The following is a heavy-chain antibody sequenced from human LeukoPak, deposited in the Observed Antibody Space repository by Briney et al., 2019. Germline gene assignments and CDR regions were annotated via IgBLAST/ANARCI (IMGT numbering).Heavy chain of an antibody. V-gene: IGHV3-23*01. J-gene: IGHJ4*02. CDR2: ISGSGGST. CDR3: AKDLNLRYFDY. Sequence: PGGSLRLSCAASGFTFSNYAMTWVRQAPGKGLEWVSVISGSGGSTYYADSVKGRFTISRDNSKNTLYLQMNSLRAEDTAVYYCAKDLNLRYFDYWGQGTLVTVSS. CDR1: GFTFSNYA. D-gene: IGHD1-7*01.